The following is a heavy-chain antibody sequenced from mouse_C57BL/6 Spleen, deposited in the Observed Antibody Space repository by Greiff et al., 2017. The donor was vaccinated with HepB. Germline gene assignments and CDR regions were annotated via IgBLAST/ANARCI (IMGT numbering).Heavy chain of an antibody. J-gene: IGHJ1*03. CDR3: ARFYSYFDV. Sequence: EVMLVESGGGLVKPGGSLKLSCAASGFTFSDYGMHWVRQAPEKGLEWVAYISSGSSTIYYADTLKGRFTISRDNAKNTLFLHMTSLGSEDTAMYYCARFYSYFDVWGKGTTVTVSS. V-gene: IGHV5-17*01. CDR2: ISSGSSTI. CDR1: GFTFSDYG.